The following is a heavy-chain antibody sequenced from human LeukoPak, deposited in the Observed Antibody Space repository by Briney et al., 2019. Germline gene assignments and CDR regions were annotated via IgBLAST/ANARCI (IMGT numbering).Heavy chain of an antibody. J-gene: IGHJ6*02. V-gene: IGHV4-38-2*01. Sequence: SETLSLTCAVSGYSISSSNWWGWIRQPPGKGLEWIGSIYRRGSTSYNPSLKSRVTVSEDMSKNHFSLRLSSVTAAGTAVYYCARHVQDLGIKVWGQGTTVTVSS. CDR3: ARHVQDLGIKV. CDR1: GYSISSSNW. CDR2: IYRRGST.